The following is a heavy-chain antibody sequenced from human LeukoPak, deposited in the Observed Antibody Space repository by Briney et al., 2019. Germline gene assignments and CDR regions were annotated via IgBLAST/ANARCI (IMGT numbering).Heavy chain of an antibody. CDR1: GYTFTSYA. D-gene: IGHD6-19*01. CDR3: ASPGGKHSSGKYYYYYGMDV. Sequence: ASVKVSCKASGYTFTSYAMNWVRQAPGQGLEWMGWINTNTGNPTYAQGFTGRLVFSLDTSVSTAYLQISSLKAEDTAVYYCASPGGKHSSGKYYYYYGMDVWGQGTTVTVSS. J-gene: IGHJ6*02. CDR2: INTNTGNP. V-gene: IGHV7-4-1*02.